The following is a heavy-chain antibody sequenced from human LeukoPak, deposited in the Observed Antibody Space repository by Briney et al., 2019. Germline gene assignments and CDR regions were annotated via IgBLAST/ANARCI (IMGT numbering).Heavy chain of an antibody. CDR1: GFTFSSYA. Sequence: GGSLRLSCAASGFTFSSYAMSWVRQAPGKGLEWVSAISGSGGSTYYADSVKGRFTISRDNAKSSVYLQMESLTVGDTAVYYCARVRSTYYDTSGPLFDPWGQGTLVTVSA. CDR3: ARVRSTYYDTSGPLFDP. J-gene: IGHJ5*02. V-gene: IGHV3-23*01. CDR2: ISGSGGST. D-gene: IGHD3-22*01.